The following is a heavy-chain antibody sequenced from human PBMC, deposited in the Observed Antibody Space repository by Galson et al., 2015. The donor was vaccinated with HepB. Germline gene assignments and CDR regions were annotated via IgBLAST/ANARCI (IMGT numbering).Heavy chain of an antibody. D-gene: IGHD3-22*01. J-gene: IGHJ5*02. CDR2: ISGSGGST. CDR1: GFTFSSYA. CDR3: AKEMSSGYYQLDGFDP. V-gene: IGHV3-23*01. Sequence: SLRLSCAASGFTFSSYAMSWVRQAPGKGLEWVSAISGSGGSTYYADSVKGRFTISRDNSKNTLYLQMNSLRAEDTAVYYCAKEMSSGYYQLDGFDPWGQGTLVTVSS.